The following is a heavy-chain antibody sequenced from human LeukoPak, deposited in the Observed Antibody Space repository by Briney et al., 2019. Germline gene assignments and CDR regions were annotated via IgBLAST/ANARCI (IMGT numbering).Heavy chain of an antibody. D-gene: IGHD1-26*01. Sequence: GGSLRLSCAASGFTFSDYYMSRIRQAPGKGLEWVSFINSGGSSIYYVDSVKGRITISRDNAKNSLCLQMSSLRAEDTAVYYCASNLAANYHFYYGIDVWGQGTTVTVSS. J-gene: IGHJ6*02. CDR3: ASNLAANYHFYYGIDV. CDR2: INSGGSSI. CDR1: GFTFSDYY. V-gene: IGHV3-11*01.